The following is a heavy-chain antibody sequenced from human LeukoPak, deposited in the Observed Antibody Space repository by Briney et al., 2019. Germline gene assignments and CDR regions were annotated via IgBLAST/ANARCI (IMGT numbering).Heavy chain of an antibody. V-gene: IGHV4-34*01. CDR2: INHSGST. D-gene: IGHD2-15*01. Sequence: SETLSPTCAVYGGSFSGYYWSWIRQPPGKGLEWIGEINHSGSTNYNPSLKSRVTISVDTSKNQFSLKLSSVTAADTAVYYCARPGTYCSGGSCYSNYFDYWGQGTLVTVSS. CDR3: ARPGTYCSGGSCYSNYFDY. J-gene: IGHJ4*02. CDR1: GGSFSGYY.